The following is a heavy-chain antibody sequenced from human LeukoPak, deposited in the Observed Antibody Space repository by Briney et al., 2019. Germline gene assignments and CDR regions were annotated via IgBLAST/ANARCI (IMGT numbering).Heavy chain of an antibody. CDR3: ASEDFSSGYRFDY. Sequence: GGSLRLSCAASGFTFSSYSMNWVRQAPGKGLEWVSFIISDSSAIYYADSVKGRFTISRDNAKNSLYLQMNSLRAEDTAVYYCASEDFSSGYRFDYWGQGALVTVSS. D-gene: IGHD3-22*01. V-gene: IGHV3-48*04. J-gene: IGHJ4*02. CDR2: IISDSSAI. CDR1: GFTFSSYS.